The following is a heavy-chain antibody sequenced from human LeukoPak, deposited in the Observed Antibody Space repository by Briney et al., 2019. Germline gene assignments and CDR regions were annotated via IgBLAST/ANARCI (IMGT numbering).Heavy chain of an antibody. D-gene: IGHD3-22*01. V-gene: IGHV3-7*03. CDR3: ARDAPRYDSSGFDY. CDR1: GFTFSSYW. Sequence: GGSLRLSCAASGFTFSSYWMSWVRQAPGKGLEWVANIKQDGSEKYYVDSVKGRFTISRDNAKNSLYLQMNSLRAEDTAVYYCARDAPRYDSSGFDYWGQGTLVTASS. CDR2: IKQDGSEK. J-gene: IGHJ4*02.